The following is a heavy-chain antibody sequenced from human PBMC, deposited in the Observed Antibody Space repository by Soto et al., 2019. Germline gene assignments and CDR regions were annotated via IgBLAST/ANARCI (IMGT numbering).Heavy chain of an antibody. CDR2: ISYDGHKK. CDR3: ARDHPNGIYYYYGMGV. J-gene: IGHJ6*02. Sequence: QVQLVESGGGVVQPGRSLRLSCAASGFTFSNYAMHWVRQAPGKGLEWVAVISYDGHKKYYADSVKGRFTISRDDPKNTPYLPMNSLRTEDTAGYYCARDHPNGIYYYYGMGVWGQGTTVTVSS. V-gene: IGHV3-30-3*01. CDR1: GFTFSNYA. D-gene: IGHD1-20*01.